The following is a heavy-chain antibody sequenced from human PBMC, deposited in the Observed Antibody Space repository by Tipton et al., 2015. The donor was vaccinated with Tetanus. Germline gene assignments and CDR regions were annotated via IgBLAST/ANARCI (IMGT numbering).Heavy chain of an antibody. CDR3: ARMQSGSYFDL. Sequence: SLRLSCAASGFTFSNYWMSWVRQAPGRGLEWVASIKQDGSDKNYVDSVKGRFTISRDNAKNSLYLQVDSLRAEDTAVYYCARMQSGSYFDLWGPGILVTVSS. J-gene: IGHJ4*02. V-gene: IGHV3-7*01. CDR1: GFTFSNYW. CDR2: IKQDGSDK. D-gene: IGHD1-26*01.